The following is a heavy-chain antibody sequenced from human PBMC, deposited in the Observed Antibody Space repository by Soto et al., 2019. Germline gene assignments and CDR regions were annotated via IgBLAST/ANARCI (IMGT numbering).Heavy chain of an antibody. J-gene: IGHJ6*02. V-gene: IGHV1-8*01. Sequence: QVQLVQSGAEVKKPGASVKVSCKASGYTFTTYEINWVRQVPGQWLEWMGWMSPSSGNTGYVDQFRGRVTMTRNTYMNTAYMELSSLRSEDTAVYYCARVGGQLFGDHGMDVWGQGTTVTVSS. CDR1: GYTFTTYE. CDR2: MSPSSGNT. D-gene: IGHD3-10*01. CDR3: ARVGGQLFGDHGMDV.